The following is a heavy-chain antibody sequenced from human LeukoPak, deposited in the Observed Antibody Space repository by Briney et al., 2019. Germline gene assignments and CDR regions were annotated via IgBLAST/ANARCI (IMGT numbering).Heavy chain of an antibody. Sequence: GGSLRLSCAASGFTFSSYSMNWVRLAPGKGLEWVSSISSSSSYIYYADSVKGRFTISRDNSKNTLYLQMNSLRAEDTAVYFCAKRGVVIRVILVGFHKEAYYFDSWGQGALVTVSS. CDR1: GFTFSSYS. J-gene: IGHJ4*02. D-gene: IGHD3-22*01. V-gene: IGHV3-21*04. CDR3: AKRGVVIRVILVGFHKEAYYFDS. CDR2: ISSSSSYI.